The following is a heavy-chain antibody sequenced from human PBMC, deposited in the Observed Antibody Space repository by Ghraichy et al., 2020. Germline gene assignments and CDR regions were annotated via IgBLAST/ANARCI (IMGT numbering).Heavy chain of an antibody. V-gene: IGHV4-39*01. D-gene: IGHD5-12*01. CDR3: ARSGYDRVRTYDYYFYRMDV. CDR2: AYYSGNS. CDR1: GGSISSGVHY. Sequence: SETLSLTCTVSGGSISSGVHYWVWIRQPPGKGLEWIGAAYYSGNSYYNPSLRSPVTISVDTSKNEFSLKLSSVTAADTAVYYCARSGYDRVRTYDYYFYRMDVWGQGTTVTVSS. J-gene: IGHJ6*02.